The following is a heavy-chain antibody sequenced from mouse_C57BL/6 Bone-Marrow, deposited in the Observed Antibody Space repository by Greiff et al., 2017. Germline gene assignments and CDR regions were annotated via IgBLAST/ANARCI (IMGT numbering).Heavy chain of an antibody. D-gene: IGHD2-3*01. V-gene: IGHV3-8*01. CDR1: GYSITSDY. CDR2: ISYSGIT. CDR3: ARYDGINWYFDV. J-gene: IGHJ1*03. Sequence: VQLKESGPGLAKPSQTLSLTCSVTGYSITSDYWNWIRKFPGNKLEYMGYISYSGITYYNPSLKSRISITRDTSKNQYYLQVNSVTTEDTTTYHGARYDGINWYFDVWGTGTTVTVSS.